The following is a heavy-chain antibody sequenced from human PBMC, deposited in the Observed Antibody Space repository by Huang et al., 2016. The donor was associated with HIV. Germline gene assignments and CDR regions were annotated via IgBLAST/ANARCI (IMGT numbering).Heavy chain of an antibody. CDR1: GGTFSNFA. D-gene: IGHD3-22*01. CDR2: IIPILESV. CDR3: AKSPVAPASIGAYMDV. V-gene: IGHV1-69*13. Sequence: QVHLVQSGAEVKKPGSSVKVSCKASGGTFSNFAVNWVRQAPGQGLEWMGGIIPILESVNHAPKLQGRVSITADESRTTVYMELSSLRSEDTATYYCAKSPVAPASIGAYMDVWGKGTTVTVSS. J-gene: IGHJ6*03.